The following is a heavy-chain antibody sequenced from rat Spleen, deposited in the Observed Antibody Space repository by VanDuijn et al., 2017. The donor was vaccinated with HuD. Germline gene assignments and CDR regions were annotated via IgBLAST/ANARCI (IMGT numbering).Heavy chain of an antibody. J-gene: IGHJ2*01. CDR2: VSYDGLAT. CDR1: GFTFSDYY. Sequence: EVQLVESDGGSVQPGRSLNLSCAASGFTFSDYYMAWVRQAPTKGLEWVASVSYDGLATYYRDSVQGRFTISRDNTKSTLYLQMDSLRSEDTATYYCARHGHPSYFDYWGQGVMVTVSS. CDR3: ARHGHPSYFDY. V-gene: IGHV5-7*01. D-gene: IGHD3-8*01.